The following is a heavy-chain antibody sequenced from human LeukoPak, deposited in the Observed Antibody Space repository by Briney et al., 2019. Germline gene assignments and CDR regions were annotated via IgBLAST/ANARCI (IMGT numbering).Heavy chain of an antibody. J-gene: IGHJ4*02. CDR1: GGSISSGGYY. CDR2: IYYSGST. D-gene: IGHD6-6*01. V-gene: IGHV4-31*03. Sequence: SETLSLTCTVSGGSISSGGYYWSWIRQHPGKGLEWIGYIYYSGSTYYSPSLKSRVTISVDTSKNQFSLKLSSVTAADTAVYYCATLQSIAARPGYFDYWGQGTLVTVSS. CDR3: ATLQSIAARPGYFDY.